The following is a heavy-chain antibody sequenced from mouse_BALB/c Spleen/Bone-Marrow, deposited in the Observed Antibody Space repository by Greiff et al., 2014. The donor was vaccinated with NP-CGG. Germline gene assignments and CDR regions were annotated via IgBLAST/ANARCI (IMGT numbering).Heavy chain of an antibody. J-gene: IGHJ2*01. CDR1: GFSLTSYG. CDR2: IWAGGST. V-gene: IGHV2-9*02. D-gene: IGHD1-2*01. CDR3: ARYYYGFLDY. Sequence: QVQLKQSGPGLVAPSRSLSITCTVSGFSLTSYGVHWVRQPPGKGLEWLGVIWAGGSTNYNSTLMSRLTISKDNSKSQVFLKMNSLQTDDTAMYYCARYYYGFLDYWGQGTTLTVSS.